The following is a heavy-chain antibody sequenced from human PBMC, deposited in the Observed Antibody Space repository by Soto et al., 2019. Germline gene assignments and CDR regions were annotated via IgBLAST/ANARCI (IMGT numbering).Heavy chain of an antibody. CDR1: GGSISSYY. J-gene: IGHJ4*02. CDR2: ISYSGST. D-gene: IGHD1-1*01. V-gene: IGHV4-59*08. Sequence: QVQLQESGPGLVKPSETLSLTCTVSGGSISSYYWSWIRQSPEKGLEWIGYISYSGSTNYNPSLKSRVTRSLDTSNNQFSLKLSSVTAEDTAVYYCSRRYGARENFDYWGQGTLVTVSS. CDR3: SRRYGARENFDY.